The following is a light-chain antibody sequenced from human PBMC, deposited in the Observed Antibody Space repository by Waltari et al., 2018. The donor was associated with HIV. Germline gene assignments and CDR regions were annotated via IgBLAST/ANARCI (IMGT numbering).Light chain of an antibody. Sequence: QSALTQPASVSGSPGQSITISCTGTSSDVGYYNYVSWFQQPRDKAPTLILFDVNKRPSGVSNRFSGSKSGKTASLTISGLQPEDEADYFCTSYTSRDTWVFGGGTKVTVL. CDR2: DVN. CDR1: SSDVGYYNY. CDR3: TSYTSRDTWV. V-gene: IGLV2-14*03. J-gene: IGLJ3*02.